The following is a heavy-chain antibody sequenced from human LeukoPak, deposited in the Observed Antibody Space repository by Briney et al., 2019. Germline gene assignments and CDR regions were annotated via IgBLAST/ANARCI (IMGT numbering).Heavy chain of an antibody. CDR1: GFTFSSYG. J-gene: IGHJ4*02. CDR2: ISGSGGST. D-gene: IGHD3-10*01. V-gene: IGHV3-23*01. Sequence: WGTLRLSCAASGFTFSSYGMSWVRQAPGKGLEWVSAISGSGGSTYYADSVKGRFTISRDNSKNTLYLQMNSLRAEDTAVYYCAKYGITMVRGVIDYWGQGTLVTVSS. CDR3: AKYGITMVRGVIDY.